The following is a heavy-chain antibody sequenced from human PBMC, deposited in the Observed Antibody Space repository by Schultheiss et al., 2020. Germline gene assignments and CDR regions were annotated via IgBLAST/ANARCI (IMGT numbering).Heavy chain of an antibody. Sequence: SVKVSCKASGGTFSSYAISWVRQAPGQGLEWMGGIIPIFGTANYAQKFQGRVTMTEDTSTDTAYMELSSLRSEDTAVYYCARDFDVAVDDYWGQGTLVTVSS. J-gene: IGHJ4*02. CDR3: ARDFDVAVDDY. D-gene: IGHD5-12*01. CDR2: IIPIFGTA. CDR1: GGTFSSYA. V-gene: IGHV1-69*06.